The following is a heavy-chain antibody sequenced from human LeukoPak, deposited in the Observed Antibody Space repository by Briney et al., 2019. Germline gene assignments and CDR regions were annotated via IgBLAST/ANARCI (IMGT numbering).Heavy chain of an antibody. CDR1: GGSFSGYY. V-gene: IGHV4-34*01. Sequence: PSETLSLTCAVYGGSFSGYYWSWIRQPPGKGLEWIGEINHIGNTNYDPFLRSRVTISVDTSKNQFSLTLTSATAADTAVYFCARLGSVGYYNYQYMDIWGNGSTVTVSS. D-gene: IGHD6-13*01. CDR3: ARLGSVGYYNYQYMDI. J-gene: IGHJ6*03. CDR2: INHIGNT.